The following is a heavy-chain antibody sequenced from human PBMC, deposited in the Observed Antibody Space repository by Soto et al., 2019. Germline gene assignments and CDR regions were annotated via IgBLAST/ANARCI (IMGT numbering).Heavy chain of an antibody. D-gene: IGHD3-10*01. CDR2: INHSGST. J-gene: IGHJ6*02. CDR1: GGSFSGYY. Sequence: PSETLSLTCAAYGGSFSGYYWSWIRQPPGKGLEWIGEINHSGSTNYNPSLKSRVTISVDTSKNQFSLKLSSVTAADTAVYYCARVGVRGIHYYYGMDVWGQGTTVTVSS. V-gene: IGHV4-34*01. CDR3: ARVGVRGIHYYYGMDV.